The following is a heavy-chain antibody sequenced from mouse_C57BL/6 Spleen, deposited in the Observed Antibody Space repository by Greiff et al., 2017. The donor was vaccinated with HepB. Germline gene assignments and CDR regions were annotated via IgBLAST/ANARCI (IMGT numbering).Heavy chain of an antibody. V-gene: IGHV1-81*01. Sequence: QVQLKQPGTELARPGASVKLSCKASGYTFTSYGISWVKQRTGQGLEWIGEIYPRSGNTYYNEKFKGKATLTADKSSSTAYMELRSLTSEDSAVYFCARSDYDYAWFAYWGQGTLVTVSA. D-gene: IGHD2-4*01. J-gene: IGHJ3*01. CDR3: ARSDYDYAWFAY. CDR1: GYTFTSYG. CDR2: IYPRSGNT.